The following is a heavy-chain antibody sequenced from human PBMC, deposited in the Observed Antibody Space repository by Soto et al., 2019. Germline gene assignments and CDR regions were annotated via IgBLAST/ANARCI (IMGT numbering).Heavy chain of an antibody. Sequence: SETLSLTCAVYGGSFSGYYWSWIRQPPGKGLEWMGEINHSGSTNYNPSLKSRVTISVDTSKNQFSLKLSSVTAADTAVYYCARGLESGSYFFDYWGQGTLVTVSS. CDR3: ARGLESGSYFFDY. CDR1: GGSFSGYY. J-gene: IGHJ4*02. D-gene: IGHD1-26*01. V-gene: IGHV4-34*01. CDR2: INHSGST.